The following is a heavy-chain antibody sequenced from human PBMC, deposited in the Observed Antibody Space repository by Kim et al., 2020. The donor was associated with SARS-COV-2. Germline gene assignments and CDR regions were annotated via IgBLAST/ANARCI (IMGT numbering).Heavy chain of an antibody. CDR3: ARDRALIGAFDI. J-gene: IGHJ3*02. V-gene: IGHV4-30-2*04. Sequence: YYNPALESRVTMSADTSKNQFSLRLTSVTASDTAVYYCARDRALIGAFDIWGQGTMVTVSS.